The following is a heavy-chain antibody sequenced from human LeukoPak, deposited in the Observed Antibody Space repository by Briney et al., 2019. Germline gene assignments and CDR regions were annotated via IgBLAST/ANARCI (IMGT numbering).Heavy chain of an antibody. Sequence: SETLSLTCAVYGGSFSGYYWSWIRQPAGKGLEWIGRIYASGSTNYNPSLKSRVTMSVDTSKNQFSLKLSSVTAADTAVYYCARGHYDRSGYYYVGNWFDPWGQGTLVTVSS. CDR1: GGSFSGYY. CDR2: IYASGST. J-gene: IGHJ5*02. V-gene: IGHV4-59*10. D-gene: IGHD3-22*01. CDR3: ARGHYDRSGYYYVGNWFDP.